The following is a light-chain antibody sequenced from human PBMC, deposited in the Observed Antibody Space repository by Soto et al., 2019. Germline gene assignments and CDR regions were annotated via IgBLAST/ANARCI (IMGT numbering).Light chain of an antibody. J-gene: IGKJ2*01. CDR1: QSISSW. CDR3: QQYNSYSYT. V-gene: IGKV1-5*01. CDR2: DAS. Sequence: DIQMTQSPSTLSASVGDRVTITCRASQSISSWLAWYQQKPGKAPKLLIYDASSLESGVPSRFSGSGSGTEVTLTISCLRPDDFATYYCQQYNSYSYTFGQGTKLEIK.